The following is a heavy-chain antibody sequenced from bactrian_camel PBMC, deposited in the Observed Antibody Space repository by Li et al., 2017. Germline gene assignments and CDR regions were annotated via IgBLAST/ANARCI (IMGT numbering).Heavy chain of an antibody. D-gene: IGHD6*01. Sequence: VQLVESGGGSVQAGGSLTLSCAASGYTYTSYSMGWFRQGPGKEREGVAGQPSDGGPTYADSVKGRFTISRDNANNTLYLQMNSLKPEDTATYYCAATPKIGGCVTAVVAGAETWYDYWGRGTQVTVS. V-gene: IGHV3S42*01. CDR2: QPSDGGP. CDR1: GYTYTSYS. J-gene: IGHJ4*01. CDR3: AATPKIGGCVTAVVAGAETWYDY.